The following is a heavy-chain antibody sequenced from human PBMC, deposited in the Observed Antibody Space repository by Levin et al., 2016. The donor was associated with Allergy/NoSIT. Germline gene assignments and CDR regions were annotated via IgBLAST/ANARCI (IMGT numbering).Heavy chain of an antibody. Sequence: ASVKVSCKASGYTFTGYYMHWVRQAPGQGLEWMGWINPNSGGTNYAQKFQGRVTMIRDTSISTAYMELSRLRSDDTAVYYCARDLYYYDSSGYYYNLDYWGQGTLVTVSS. J-gene: IGHJ4*02. CDR2: INPNSGGT. CDR3: ARDLYYYDSSGYYYNLDY. V-gene: IGHV1-2*02. CDR1: GYTFTGYY. D-gene: IGHD3-22*01.